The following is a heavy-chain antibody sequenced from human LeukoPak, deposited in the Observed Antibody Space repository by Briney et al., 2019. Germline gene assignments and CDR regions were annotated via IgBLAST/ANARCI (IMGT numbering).Heavy chain of an antibody. V-gene: IGHV4-39*01. J-gene: IGHJ6*03. D-gene: IGHD6-13*01. CDR1: GGSISSSSFY. Sequence: PSETLSLTCTVSGGSISSSSFYWGWIRQPPGKGLEWIGSIYYSGSIYYNPSLKSRVTISVDTSKNQFSLKLSSVTATDTAVYYCARQYSSRTAYSYHYMDVWGKGTTVTISS. CDR3: ARQYSSRTAYSYHYMDV. CDR2: IYYSGSI.